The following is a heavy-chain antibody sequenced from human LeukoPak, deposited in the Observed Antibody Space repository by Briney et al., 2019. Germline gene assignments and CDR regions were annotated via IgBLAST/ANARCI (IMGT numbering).Heavy chain of an antibody. D-gene: IGHD2-21*01. CDR2: IYYSGST. CDR1: GGSISSGGYY. V-gene: IGHV4-31*03. CDR3: ARGFVYSDYGMDV. Sequence: PSETLSITCTVSGGSISSGGYYWSWIRQHPGKGLEWIGYIYYSGSTYYNPSLKSRVTISVDTSKNQFSLKLSSVTAADTAVYYCARGFVYSDYGMDVWGQGTTVTVSS. J-gene: IGHJ6*02.